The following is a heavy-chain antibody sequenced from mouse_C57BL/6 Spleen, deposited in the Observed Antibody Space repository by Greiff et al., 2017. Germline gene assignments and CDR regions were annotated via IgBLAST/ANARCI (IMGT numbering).Heavy chain of an antibody. D-gene: IGHD2-5*01. CDR1: GYTFTDYN. CDR2: INPNNGGT. CDR3: ARRSNTWFAY. V-gene: IGHV1-18*01. Sequence: VQLQQSGPELVKPGASVKIPCKASGYTFTDYNMDWVKQSHGQSLEWIGDINPNNGGTTYNQKFKGKATLTVDKSSSTAYRELRSLTSEDTAVYYCARRSNTWFAYWGQGTLVTVSA. J-gene: IGHJ3*01.